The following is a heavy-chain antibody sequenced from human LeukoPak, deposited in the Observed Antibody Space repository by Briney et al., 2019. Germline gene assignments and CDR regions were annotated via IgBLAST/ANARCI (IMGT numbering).Heavy chain of an antibody. V-gene: IGHV3-21*01. D-gene: IGHD4-11*01. CDR2: ISSSSSYI. J-gene: IGHJ5*02. CDR3: ARLRDYSNYGDP. CDR1: GFTSSSYS. Sequence: AGGSLRLSCAASGFTSSSYSMNWVRQAPGKGLEWVSSISSSSSYIYYADSVKGRFTISRDSAKNSLYLQMNSLRAEDTAVYYCARLRDYSNYGDPWGQGTLVTVSS.